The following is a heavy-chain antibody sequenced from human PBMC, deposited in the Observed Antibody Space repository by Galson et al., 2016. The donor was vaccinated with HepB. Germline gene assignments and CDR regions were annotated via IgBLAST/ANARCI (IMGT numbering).Heavy chain of an antibody. CDR1: GDSVSSNNAA. Sequence: CAISGDSVSSNNAAWNWIRQSPSRGLEWLGRTYYRSRWYNDYAVSVKSRISINADTSKNQFSLQLNSVAPEDTAVYYCARGTLGAKGFVFDYWGQGTLVTVSS. CDR2: TYYRSRWYN. J-gene: IGHJ4*02. V-gene: IGHV6-1*01. CDR3: ARGTLGAKGFVFDY. D-gene: IGHD3-16*01.